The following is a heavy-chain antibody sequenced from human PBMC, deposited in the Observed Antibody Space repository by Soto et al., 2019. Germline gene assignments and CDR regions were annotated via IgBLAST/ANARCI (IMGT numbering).Heavy chain of an antibody. CDR2: ISNSGIS. CDR3: ARGERNSYYAYNFDT. Sequence: PSETLSLTCAVSGDSVTSVNYFWTWIRQPPGGGLEWIGYISNSGISKYNPSLKSRVAMSQDTSKNQFSLNLHSVTAADTAVYFCARGERNSYYAYNFDTWGQGDLVTVSS. V-gene: IGHV4-61*01. CDR1: GDSVTSVNYF. J-gene: IGHJ4*02. D-gene: IGHD3-3*01.